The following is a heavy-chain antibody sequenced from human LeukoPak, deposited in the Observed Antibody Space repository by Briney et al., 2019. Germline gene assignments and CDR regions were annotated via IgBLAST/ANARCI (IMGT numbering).Heavy chain of an antibody. CDR2: ISSSSYI. Sequence: GGSLRLSCAASGFTFSSYSMNWVRQAPGKGLEWVSSISSSSYIYYADSVTGRFTISRDNAKNSLYLQMNSLRAEDTAVYYCASRGVAVAGTRSIDYWGEGTLVTASS. V-gene: IGHV3-21*01. CDR1: GFTFSSYS. D-gene: IGHD6-19*01. CDR3: ASRGVAVAGTRSIDY. J-gene: IGHJ4*02.